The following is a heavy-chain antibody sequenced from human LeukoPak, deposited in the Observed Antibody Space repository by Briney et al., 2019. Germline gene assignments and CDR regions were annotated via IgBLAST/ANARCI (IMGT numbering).Heavy chain of an antibody. D-gene: IGHD3-22*01. Sequence: ASVKVSCKASGYTFPGQYIHWVRQAPGQGPEWMGWINPNSGGTNYAQKFQGRVTMTRDTSISTAYMEVSSLRSDDTAVYYCARSYSYDSSGYYGAKWGQGTLVTVSS. V-gene: IGHV1-2*02. CDR1: GYTFPGQY. J-gene: IGHJ4*02. CDR2: INPNSGGT. CDR3: ARSYSYDSSGYYGAK.